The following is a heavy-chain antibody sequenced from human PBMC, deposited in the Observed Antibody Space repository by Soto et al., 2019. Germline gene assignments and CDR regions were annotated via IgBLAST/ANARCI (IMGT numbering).Heavy chain of an antibody. J-gene: IGHJ4*02. D-gene: IGHD3-22*01. CDR1: GYSFAGYW. CDR3: ARQIYDSDTGPNFQYYFDS. CDR2: IDPSDSQT. Sequence: PGESLKISCKGSGYSFAGYWITWVRQKPGKGLEWMGRIDPSDSQTYYSPSFRGHVTISATKSIATVFLQWSSLRASDTAMYYCARQIYDSDTGPNFQYYFDSWGQGTPVTVSS. V-gene: IGHV5-10-1*01.